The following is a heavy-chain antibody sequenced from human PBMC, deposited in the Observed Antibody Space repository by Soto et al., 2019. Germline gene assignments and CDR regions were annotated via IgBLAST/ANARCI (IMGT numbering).Heavy chain of an antibody. CDR3: ARDEDIVLMVYAMRAFDI. CDR2: IKQDGSEK. J-gene: IGHJ3*02. Sequence: EVQLVESGGGLVQPGGSLRLSCAASGFTFSRYWMSWVRQAPGKGLEWVANIKQDGSEKYYVDSVKGRFTISRDNAKNSLYLQMNSLRAEDTAVYYCARDEDIVLMVYAMRAFDIWGQGTMVTGSS. V-gene: IGHV3-7*01. CDR1: GFTFSRYW. D-gene: IGHD2-8*01.